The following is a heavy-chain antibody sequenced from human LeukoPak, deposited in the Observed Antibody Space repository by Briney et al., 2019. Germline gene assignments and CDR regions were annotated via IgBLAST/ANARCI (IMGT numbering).Heavy chain of an antibody. D-gene: IGHD2-2*01. CDR1: GDSITSSGW. CDR3: ARSRSTTTYYGMDV. V-gene: IGHV4/OR15-8*01. J-gene: IGHJ6*02. CDR2: THHGGST. Sequence: SETLSLTCVVSGDSITSSGWWNWVRQAPGKGLEWIGETHHGGSTNYNPSLKSRVTISVDKSKNQLSLKMNSVTAADTAVYYCARSRSTTTYYGMDVWGQGTTVTVSS.